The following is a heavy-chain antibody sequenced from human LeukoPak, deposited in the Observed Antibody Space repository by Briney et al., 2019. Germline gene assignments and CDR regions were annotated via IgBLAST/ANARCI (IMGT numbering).Heavy chain of an antibody. V-gene: IGHV4-38-2*02. D-gene: IGHD3-3*01. CDR3: ARKSWDRSAYYDFWSGYSAYFDY. Sequence: PSETLSLTCTVSGYFIGNGYYWGWIRQSPGKGLEWIGGIDYSETTHYNPSLKSRATISIDPSKNQFSLKLSSVTAADAAVYYCARKSWDRSAYYDFWSGYSAYFDYWGQGTLVSVSS. CDR2: IDYSETT. J-gene: IGHJ4*02. CDR1: GYFIGNGYY.